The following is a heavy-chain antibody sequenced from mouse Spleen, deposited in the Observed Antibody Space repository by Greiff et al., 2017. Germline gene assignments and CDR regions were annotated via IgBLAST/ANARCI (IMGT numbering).Heavy chain of an antibody. Sequence: EVHLVESGPGLVKPSQSLSLTCSVTGYSITSGYYWNWIRQFPGNKLEWMGYISYDGSNNYNPSLKNRISITRDTSKNQFFLKLNSVTTEDTATYYCARGGGGYLDYWGQGTTLTVSS. J-gene: IGHJ2*01. CDR2: ISYDGSN. V-gene: IGHV3-6*01. D-gene: IGHD1-1*02. CDR3: ARGGGGYLDY. CDR1: GYSITSGYY.